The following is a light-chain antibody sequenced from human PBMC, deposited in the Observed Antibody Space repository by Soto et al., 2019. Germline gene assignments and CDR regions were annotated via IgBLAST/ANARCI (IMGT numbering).Light chain of an antibody. J-gene: IGKJ4*02. CDR1: QGISNY. Sequence: DIQMTQSPSSLSASIGDRVTITCRASQGISNYLAWYQQKPGQVPKLLIYAASTLQSWVPSRFSGSGSVTDFTLTIISLQPEDVANYYCQKYNSALTFGAGTKGEIK. V-gene: IGKV1-27*01. CDR2: AAS. CDR3: QKYNSALT.